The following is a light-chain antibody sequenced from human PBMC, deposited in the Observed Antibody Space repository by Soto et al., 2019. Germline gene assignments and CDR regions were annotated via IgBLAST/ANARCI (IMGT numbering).Light chain of an antibody. V-gene: IGKV1-5*01. J-gene: IGKJ2*01. CDR1: QSISSW. CDR2: DAS. CDR3: QQYNSSSMMYT. Sequence: DIQMTQSPSTLSASVGDRVTITCRASQSISSWFAWYQQKPGKAPKLLIYDASSLESGVPSRFSGSGSGTEFTLTISSLQPDDFATYYCQQYNSSSMMYTFGQGTKLEIK.